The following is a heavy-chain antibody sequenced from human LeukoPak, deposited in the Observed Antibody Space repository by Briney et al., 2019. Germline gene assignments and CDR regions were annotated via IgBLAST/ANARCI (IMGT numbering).Heavy chain of an antibody. CDR3: ARDGTVTAGPFDP. V-gene: IGHV3-33*08. CDR1: EFTFSDYA. D-gene: IGHD4-11*01. Sequence: GGSLRLSCAASEFTFSDYAMHWVRQAPGKGLEWVAFIWYDGSNKYYADSVKGRFTISRDNSKNTLYLQMNSLRAEDTAVYYCARDGTVTAGPFDPWGRGTLVTVSS. CDR2: IWYDGSNK. J-gene: IGHJ5*02.